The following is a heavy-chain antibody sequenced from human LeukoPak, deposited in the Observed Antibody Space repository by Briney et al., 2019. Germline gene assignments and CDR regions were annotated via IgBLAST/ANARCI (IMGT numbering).Heavy chain of an antibody. D-gene: IGHD3-3*01. Sequence: GGSLRLSCAASGFTFSSYGMHWVRQAPGKGLEWVAFIRYDGSNKYYADSVKGRFTISRDNSKNTLYLQMNSLRAEDTAVYYCAKDNDFWSGYFDYWGQGTLVTVSS. CDR3: AKDNDFWSGYFDY. CDR2: IRYDGSNK. CDR1: GFTFSSYG. J-gene: IGHJ4*02. V-gene: IGHV3-30*02.